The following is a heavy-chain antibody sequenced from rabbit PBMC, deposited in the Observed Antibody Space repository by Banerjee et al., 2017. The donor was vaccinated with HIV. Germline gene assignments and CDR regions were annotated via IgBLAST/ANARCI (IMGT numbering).Heavy chain of an antibody. CDR2: IAGGSSGFT. Sequence: QSLEESGGDLVKPGASLTLTCIASGVSFSGSSYMCWVRQAPGKGLEWISCIAGGSSGFTYSATWAKGRFTISKTSSTTVTLQMTSLTVADTATYFCARSYAGYRAFNLWGPGTLVTVS. J-gene: IGHJ4*01. V-gene: IGHV1S40*01. CDR1: GVSFSGSSY. D-gene: IGHD7-1*01. CDR3: ARSYAGYRAFNL.